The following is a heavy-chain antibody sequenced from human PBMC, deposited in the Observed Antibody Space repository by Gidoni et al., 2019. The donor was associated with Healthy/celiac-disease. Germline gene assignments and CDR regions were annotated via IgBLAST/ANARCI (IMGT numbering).Heavy chain of an antibody. J-gene: IGHJ4*02. Sequence: QLQLQESGPGLVKPSETLSLTCTVPGGSIRSSSYYWGWIRQPPGKGLEWIGSIYYSGSTYYNPSLKSRVTISVDTSKNQFSLKLSSVTAADTAVYYCARLAIFGADTQSIPAGFDYWGQGTLVTVSS. V-gene: IGHV4-39*01. CDR3: ARLAIFGADTQSIPAGFDY. D-gene: IGHD3-3*01. CDR2: IYYSGST. CDR1: GGSIRSSSYY.